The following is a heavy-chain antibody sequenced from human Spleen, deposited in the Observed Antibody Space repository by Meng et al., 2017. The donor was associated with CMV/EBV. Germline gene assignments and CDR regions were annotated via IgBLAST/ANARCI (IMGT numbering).Heavy chain of an antibody. CDR2: IYHTGST. V-gene: IGHV4-59*01. Sequence: SETLSLTCTVSGGSINSFYYWSWIRQPPGKGLEWIGYIYHTGSTNYDPSLKSRVTISLDTSKNQFSLKLSSVTAADTAVYYCARDFPYCSGGSCYSDYFDYWGQGTLVTVSS. CDR1: GGSINSFYY. D-gene: IGHD2-15*01. J-gene: IGHJ4*02. CDR3: ARDFPYCSGGSCYSDYFDY.